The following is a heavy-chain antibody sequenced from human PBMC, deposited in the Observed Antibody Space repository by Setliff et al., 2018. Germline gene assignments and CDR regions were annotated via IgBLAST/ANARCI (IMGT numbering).Heavy chain of an antibody. CDR3: ARSGWLREYYFDY. Sequence: SVKVSCKASGGTFSSYAISWVRQAPGQGLEWMGRIIPIFGTANYAQKFQGRVTITADKSTSTAYMELSRLRSEDTAVYYCARSGWLREYYFDYWGQGTLVTVSS. D-gene: IGHD5-12*01. CDR1: GGTFSSYA. J-gene: IGHJ4*02. V-gene: IGHV1-69*06. CDR2: IIPIFGTA.